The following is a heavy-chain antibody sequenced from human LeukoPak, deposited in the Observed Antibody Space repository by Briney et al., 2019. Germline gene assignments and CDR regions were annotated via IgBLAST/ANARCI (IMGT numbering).Heavy chain of an antibody. J-gene: IGHJ6*03. CDR1: GFSLRSYE. V-gene: IGHV3-48*03. CDR3: AREDNRVGPYYYMDV. CDR2: ISNSGTTI. D-gene: IGHD3/OR15-3a*01. Sequence: GGSLRLSCAASGFSLRSYEMNWVRQAPGQGLEWLSYISNSGTTIYYADSVKGRFTISRDNAKNSLYLQMTSLRVEDTGVYYCAREDNRVGPYYYMDVWGKGTTVTISS.